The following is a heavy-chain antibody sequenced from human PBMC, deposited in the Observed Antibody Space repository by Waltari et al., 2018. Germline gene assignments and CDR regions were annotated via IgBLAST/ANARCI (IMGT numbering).Heavy chain of an antibody. CDR1: GYTFTGYY. CDR3: ALVEPYYYGMDV. J-gene: IGHJ6*02. D-gene: IGHD1-1*01. V-gene: IGHV1-2*02. CDR2: LNPNRRGT. Sequence: QVQLVQSGAEVKKPGASVKVSCKASGYTFTGYYMHWVRQAPGQGLEWIGWLNPNRRGTNYAQKCQGRVTMTTDTSISTAYMELSRLRSDDTAVYYCALVEPYYYGMDVWGQGTTVTVSS.